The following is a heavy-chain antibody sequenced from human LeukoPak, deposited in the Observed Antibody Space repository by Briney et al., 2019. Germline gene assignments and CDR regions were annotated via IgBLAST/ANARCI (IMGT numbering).Heavy chain of an antibody. Sequence: PGGSLRLSCAASGFTFSSYGMHWVRQAPGKGLEWVAFIRYDGSNKYYADSVKGRFTISRDNSKNTLYLQMNSLRAEDTAVYYCAKVTEYSYGSLPIYYYYYMDVWGKGTTVTVSS. CDR1: GFTFSSYG. J-gene: IGHJ6*03. CDR2: IRYDGSNK. CDR3: AKVTEYSYGSLPIYYYYYMDV. D-gene: IGHD5-18*01. V-gene: IGHV3-30*02.